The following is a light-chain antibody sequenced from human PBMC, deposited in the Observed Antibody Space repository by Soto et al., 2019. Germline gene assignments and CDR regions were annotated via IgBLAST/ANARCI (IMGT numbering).Light chain of an antibody. CDR3: QQYTNWPPYT. V-gene: IGKV3-15*01. Sequence: EIVMTQSPATLSVSPGERATLSCRASQSISSSLAWFQQRTGQAPRLIIYGASTRATGIPARFSGSGSGTDFTLTIISLQSEDFAVYYYQQYTNWPPYTFGHGTKLEIK. CDR1: QSISSS. J-gene: IGKJ2*01. CDR2: GAS.